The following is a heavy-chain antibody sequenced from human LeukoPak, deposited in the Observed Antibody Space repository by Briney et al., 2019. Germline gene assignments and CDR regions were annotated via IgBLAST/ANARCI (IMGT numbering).Heavy chain of an antibody. J-gene: IGHJ4*02. CDR2: INEDGSEK. Sequence: GGSLRLSCAASGFTFSSSWMNWVRQAPGKGLEWVASINEDGSEKYYVDSVKGRFTVSRDNAKNSLYLQMNSLRVEDTAVYYCARVYSGSLDYWGQGTLVTVSS. V-gene: IGHV3-7*01. D-gene: IGHD1-26*01. CDR1: GFTFSSSW. CDR3: ARVYSGSLDY.